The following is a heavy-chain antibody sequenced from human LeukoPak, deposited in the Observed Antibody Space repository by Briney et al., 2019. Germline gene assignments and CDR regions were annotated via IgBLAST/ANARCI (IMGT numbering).Heavy chain of an antibody. CDR1: AFTFSSYD. CDR3: ARSNFGSSGCLDY. CDR2: ISYDGSNK. V-gene: IGHV3-30-3*01. D-gene: IGHD6-19*01. Sequence: GGSLRLSCAASAFTFSSYDMHWVRQAPGKGLEWVAVISYDGSNKYYADSVKGRFTISRDNSKNTLYLQMNSLRAEDTAVYYCARSNFGSSGCLDYWGQGTLVTVSS. J-gene: IGHJ4*02.